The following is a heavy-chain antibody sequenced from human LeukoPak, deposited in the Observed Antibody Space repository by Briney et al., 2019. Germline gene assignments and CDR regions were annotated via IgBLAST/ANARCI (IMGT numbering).Heavy chain of an antibody. CDR1: GFTFSSYW. CDR2: IKQDGSEK. D-gene: IGHD3-22*01. CDR3: AKDLKYYYDSSGGNWFDP. J-gene: IGHJ5*02. V-gene: IGHV3-7*01. Sequence: GGSLRLSCAASGFTFSSYWMSWVRQAPGKGLEWVANIKQDGSEKYYVDSVKGRFTISRDNAKNSLYLQMNSLRAEDTAVYYCAKDLKYYYDSSGGNWFDPWGQGTLVTVSS.